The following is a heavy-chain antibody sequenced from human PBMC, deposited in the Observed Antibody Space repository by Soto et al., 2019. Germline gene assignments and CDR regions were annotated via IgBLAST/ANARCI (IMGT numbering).Heavy chain of an antibody. J-gene: IGHJ5*02. CDR3: ARHYDSSGLGWFDP. CDR1: GGSISSYY. V-gene: IGHV4-59*08. CDR2: IYYSGST. Sequence: QVQLQESGPGLVKPSETLSLTCTVSGGSISSYYWSWIRQPPGKGLEWIGYIYYSGSTNYNPSLKSRVTRSVDTSKNQFSLKLSSVTAADTAVYYCARHYDSSGLGWFDPWGQGTLVTVSS. D-gene: IGHD3-22*01.